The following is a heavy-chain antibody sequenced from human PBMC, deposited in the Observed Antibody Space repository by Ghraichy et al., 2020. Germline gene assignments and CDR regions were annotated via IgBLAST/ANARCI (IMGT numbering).Heavy chain of an antibody. J-gene: IGHJ5*01. Sequence: GESLNISCATSGFTFDDYTMYWVRQSPEKGLEWVSLIEWDGSSRQYADFVRGRFTVSRDNSQKSLFLEMDSLKPEDTALYYCAKDIVGGGGGSSWFDSWGQGTLVTVSS. CDR1: GFTFDDYT. D-gene: IGHD1-26*01. CDR3: AKDIVGGGGGSSWFDS. V-gene: IGHV3-43*01. CDR2: IEWDGSSR.